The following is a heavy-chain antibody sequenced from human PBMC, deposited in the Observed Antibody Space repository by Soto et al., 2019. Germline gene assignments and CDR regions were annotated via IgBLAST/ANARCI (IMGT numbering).Heavy chain of an antibody. V-gene: IGHV1-69*06. CDR3: ASERSAQYFDS. Sequence: GAPVKVSCKASGGTFSRHAIAWVRQAPGQGLEWMGGISPTFGTATYAPKVQGRVAISADRSSNTAYMELSSLRSQDPAVYYCASERSAQYFDSWGQGTVVTVSS. CDR1: GGTFSRHA. CDR2: ISPTFGTA. D-gene: IGHD1-26*01. J-gene: IGHJ4*02.